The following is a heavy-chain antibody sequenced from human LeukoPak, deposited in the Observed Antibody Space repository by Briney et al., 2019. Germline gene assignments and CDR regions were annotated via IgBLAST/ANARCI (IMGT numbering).Heavy chain of an antibody. D-gene: IGHD4-11*01. CDR1: GGSVSRGNYY. CDR3: ARVDTVTTTFVY. V-gene: IGHV4-61*01. CDR2: IHYTGSP. J-gene: IGHJ4*02. Sequence: PSETLSLTCTVSGGSVSRGNYYWSWVRQPPGKGLERIEYIHYTGSPNYNPSLKSRVTISVDTSKNQFSLRLNSVTAADTAVYYCARVDTVTTTFVYWGQGTLVTVSS.